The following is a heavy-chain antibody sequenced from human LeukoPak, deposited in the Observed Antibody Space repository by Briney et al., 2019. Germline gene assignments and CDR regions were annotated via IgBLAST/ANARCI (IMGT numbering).Heavy chain of an antibody. Sequence: GGSLRLSCAASGFTFSSYGMSWVRQAPGKGLEWVSAISGSGGSTYYADSVKGRFTISRDNSKNTLYLQMNSLRAEDTAVYYCAKEGSRIAAAGTIDFDYWGQGTLVTVSS. V-gene: IGHV3-23*01. J-gene: IGHJ4*02. CDR2: ISGSGGST. CDR3: AKEGSRIAAAGTIDFDY. D-gene: IGHD6-13*01. CDR1: GFTFSSYG.